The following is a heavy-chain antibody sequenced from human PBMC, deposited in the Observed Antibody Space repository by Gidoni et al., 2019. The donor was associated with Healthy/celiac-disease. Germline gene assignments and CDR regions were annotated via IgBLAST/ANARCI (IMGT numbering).Heavy chain of an antibody. J-gene: IGHJ5*02. CDR3: AKDRGEGTGRNQGP. V-gene: IGHV3-23*01. CDR1: GFPFSSYA. D-gene: IGHD3-10*01. Sequence: EVQLLASVGGLVQPGGSLSPSCAASGFPFSSYAMSWVRQAPGKGLEWVSAISGSGGSTYYADSVKGRFTISRDNSKNTLYLQMNRLRAEDTAVYYCAKDRGEGTGRNQGPWGQGTLVTVSS. CDR2: ISGSGGST.